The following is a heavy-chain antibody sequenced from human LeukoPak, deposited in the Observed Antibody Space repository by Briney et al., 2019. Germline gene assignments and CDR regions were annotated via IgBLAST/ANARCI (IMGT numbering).Heavy chain of an antibody. Sequence: SETLSLTCTVSGGSISSYYWSWIRQPPGKGLEWIAYIYYSGSTNYNPSLKSRVTISVDTSKNQFSLKLSSVTAADTAVYYCARELGYYYYMGVWGKGTTVTISS. CDR1: GGSISSYY. CDR2: IYYSGST. CDR3: ARELGYYYYMGV. J-gene: IGHJ6*03. V-gene: IGHV4-59*01.